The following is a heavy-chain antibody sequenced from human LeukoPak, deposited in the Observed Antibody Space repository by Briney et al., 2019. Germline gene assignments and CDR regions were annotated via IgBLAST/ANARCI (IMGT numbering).Heavy chain of an antibody. J-gene: IGHJ4*02. CDR2: INSDGRST. CDR3: ARVPTLDY. V-gene: IGHV3-74*01. CDR1: GFTFSSYW. Sequence: PGGSLRLSCAASGFTFSSYWMHWVRQAPGKGLVGVSRINSDGRSTNYADSVKGRFTISRDNSKNTLYLQMNSLRAEDTAVYYCARVPTLDYWGQGTLVTVSS.